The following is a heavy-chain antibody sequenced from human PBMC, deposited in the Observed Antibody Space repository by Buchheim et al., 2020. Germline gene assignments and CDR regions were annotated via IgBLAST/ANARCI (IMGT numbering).Heavy chain of an antibody. V-gene: IGHV3-30*03. CDR3: ARGRGGTSLFDY. CDR2: ISYDGSNN. CDR1: GFTFRSHG. J-gene: IGHJ4*02. Sequence: VQLVESGGGLVQPGGSLRLSCAASGFTFRSHGMHWVRQAPGKGLEWVAVISYDGSNNGYADSVKGRFSISRDNSENTLYLQMNSLRDEDTAVYYCARGRGGTSLFDYWGQGTL. D-gene: IGHD1-7*01.